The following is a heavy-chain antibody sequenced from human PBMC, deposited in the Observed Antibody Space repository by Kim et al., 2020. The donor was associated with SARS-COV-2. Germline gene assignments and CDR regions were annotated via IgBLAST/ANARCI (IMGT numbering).Heavy chain of an antibody. J-gene: IGHJ6*02. CDR3: AGGLTGPLYYYYYGVDV. CDR1: GGSFSGYY. Sequence: SETLSLTCAVYGGSFSGYYWSWIRQPPGKGLEWIGEINHSGSTNYNPSLKSRVTISVDTSKNQFSLKLSSVTAADTAVYYCAGGLTGPLYYYYYGVDVWGQGTTVTVSS. CDR2: INHSGST. D-gene: IGHD3-9*01. V-gene: IGHV4-34*01.